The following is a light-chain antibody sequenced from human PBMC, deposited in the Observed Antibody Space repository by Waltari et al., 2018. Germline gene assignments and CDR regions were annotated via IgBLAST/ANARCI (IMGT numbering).Light chain of an antibody. Sequence: ETVMTQSPATLSVSPGERVTLSCRASLTVYNKLAWYQQKPGQSPRLLIYGASTRATGVPARFSGSGSGTEFTLTISSLQSEDFGVYYCQQYAYWYTFGQGTKLDIK. V-gene: IGKV3-15*01. CDR2: GAS. CDR1: LTVYNK. J-gene: IGKJ2*01. CDR3: QQYAYWYT.